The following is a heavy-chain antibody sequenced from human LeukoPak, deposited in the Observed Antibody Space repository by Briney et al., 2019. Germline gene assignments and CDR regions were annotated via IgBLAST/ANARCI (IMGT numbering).Heavy chain of an antibody. V-gene: IGHV3-21*01. J-gene: IGHJ6*02. D-gene: IGHD2-2*02. Sequence: GGSLRLSCAASGFTFSSYSMNWVRQAPGKGLEWVSSISGSSSYIYYADSVKGRFTISRDNAKNSLYLQMNSLRAEDTAVYYCARSAHIPPPNYYYGMDVWGQGTTVTVSS. CDR3: ARSAHIPPPNYYYGMDV. CDR1: GFTFSSYS. CDR2: ISGSSSYI.